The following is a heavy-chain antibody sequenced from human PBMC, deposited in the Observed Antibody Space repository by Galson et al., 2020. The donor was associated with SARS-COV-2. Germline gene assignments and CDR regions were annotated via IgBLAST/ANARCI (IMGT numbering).Heavy chain of an antibody. V-gene: IGHV1-18*01. J-gene: IGHJ6*02. D-gene: IGHD3-22*01. Sequence: ASVKVSCKASGYTFTSYGISWVRQAPGQGLEWMGWISAYNGNTNYAQKLQGRVTMTTDTSTSTAYMELRSLRSDDTAVYYCARANSYYYDSSGYDHYYDYYGMDVWGQGTTVTVSS. CDR3: ARANSYYYDSSGYDHYYDYYGMDV. CDR1: GYTFTSYG. CDR2: ISAYNGNT.